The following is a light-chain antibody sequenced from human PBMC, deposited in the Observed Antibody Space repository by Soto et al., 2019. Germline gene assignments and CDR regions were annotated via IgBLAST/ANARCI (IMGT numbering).Light chain of an antibody. CDR1: QGISNY. Sequence: DIQMTQSPSSLSASVGDRVTITCRASQGISNYLAWYQQKPGKVPKLLIYAASTLQSGVTSRFSGSGSGTDFTLTISSLQPEYVATYYCQKYNSALLFGQGTRLEIK. V-gene: IGKV1-27*01. J-gene: IGKJ5*01. CDR3: QKYNSALL. CDR2: AAS.